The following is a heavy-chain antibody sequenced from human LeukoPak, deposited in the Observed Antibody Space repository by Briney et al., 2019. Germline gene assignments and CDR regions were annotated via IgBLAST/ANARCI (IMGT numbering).Heavy chain of an antibody. Sequence: PGGSLRLSCAASGFTFSSYWMSWVRLSPGKGLEWVANIKPDGSEKYYVDSVKGRFTISRDNARNALFLEMNSLRAEDTAVYYCARERMYSGSGSTFPYYDYWGQGTLVIVSS. CDR2: IKPDGSEK. V-gene: IGHV3-7*01. J-gene: IGHJ4*02. D-gene: IGHD3-10*01. CDR1: GFTFSSYW. CDR3: ARERMYSGSGSTFPYYDY.